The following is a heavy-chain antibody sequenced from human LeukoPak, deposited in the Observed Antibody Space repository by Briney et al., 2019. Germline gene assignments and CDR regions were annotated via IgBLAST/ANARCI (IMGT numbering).Heavy chain of an antibody. CDR3: ATDHRRDGYNYFDH. Sequence: GGSLRLSCAASGFTFSSYGMHWVRQAPGKGLEWVAVISYDGSHKFYADSVKGRFTISRDNSKNTLYLQMNSLRAEDTTVYYCATDHRRDGYNYFDHWGQGTLVTVSS. CDR1: GFTFSSYG. V-gene: IGHV3-30*03. J-gene: IGHJ4*02. D-gene: IGHD5-24*01. CDR2: ISYDGSHK.